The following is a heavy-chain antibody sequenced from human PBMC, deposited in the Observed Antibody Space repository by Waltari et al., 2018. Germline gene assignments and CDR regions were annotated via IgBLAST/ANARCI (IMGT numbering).Heavy chain of an antibody. V-gene: IGHV4-59*01. CDR2: IYYSGST. CDR3: ARAGDGYNWGDAFDI. D-gene: IGHD5-12*01. J-gene: IGHJ3*02. Sequence: QVQLQESGPGLVKPSETLSLTCTVSGGSISSYYWSWIRQPPGKGREWIGYIYYSGSTNYNPSLKSRVTISVDTSKNQFSLKLSSVTAADTAVYYCARAGDGYNWGDAFDIWGQGTMVTVSS. CDR1: GGSISSYY.